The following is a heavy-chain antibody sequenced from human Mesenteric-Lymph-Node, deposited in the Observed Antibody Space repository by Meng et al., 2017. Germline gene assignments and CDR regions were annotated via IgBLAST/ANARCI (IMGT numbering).Heavy chain of an antibody. Sequence: GGSLRLSCAASGFIFSNAWMSWVRQDPGKGLEWVGRIKSKTDGGTTDYAAPVKGRFTISRDDSKNSLYLQLNSLRTEDTAVYYCARAMTVSGHFDYWGQGSLVTVSS. CDR2: IKSKTDGGTT. D-gene: IGHD6-19*01. J-gene: IGHJ4*02. CDR1: GFIFSNAW. V-gene: IGHV3-15*01. CDR3: ARAMTVSGHFDY.